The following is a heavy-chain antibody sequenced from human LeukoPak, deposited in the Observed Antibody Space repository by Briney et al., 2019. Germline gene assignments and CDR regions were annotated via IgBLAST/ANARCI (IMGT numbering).Heavy chain of an antibody. Sequence: SETLSLTCAVSGGSISSGGYSWNWIRQPPGKGLEWIGYIYHSGSTYYNPSLKSRVTISVDRSKNQFSLKLSSVTAADTAVYYYARVRSYSSGWYWGAFDYWGQGTLVTVSS. J-gene: IGHJ4*02. V-gene: IGHV4-30-2*01. CDR2: IYHSGST. CDR3: ARVRSYSSGWYWGAFDY. D-gene: IGHD6-19*01. CDR1: GGSISSGGYS.